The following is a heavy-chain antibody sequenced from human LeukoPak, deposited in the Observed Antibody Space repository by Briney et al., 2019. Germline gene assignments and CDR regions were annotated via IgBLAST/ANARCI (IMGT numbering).Heavy chain of an antibody. J-gene: IGHJ6*02. CDR1: GDTFRRYA. CDR2: ITPIVDTV. V-gene: IGHV1-69*04. CDR3: ARDASYYGLDV. Sequence: SVKVSCKASGDTFRRYAISWVRQARGQGLEWMGRITPIVDTVNHTQKFQGRVTITADKSTSTAYMELSSLRADNTAVYYCARDASYYGLDVWGQGTTVTVSS.